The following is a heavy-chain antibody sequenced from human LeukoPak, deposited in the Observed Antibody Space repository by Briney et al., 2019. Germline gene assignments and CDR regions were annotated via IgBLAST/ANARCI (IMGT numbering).Heavy chain of an antibody. Sequence: PSQTLSLTCAVSGVSISSGAYSWSWIRQPPRKGLEWIGYVYYSGCTYYNPSLKSRVTISVDTSKNQFSLKLSSVTAADTAVYYCASHSGGYAYWGQGTLVTVSS. J-gene: IGHJ4*02. CDR1: GVSISSGAYS. CDR2: VYYSGCT. D-gene: IGHD5-12*01. V-gene: IGHV4-30-4*07. CDR3: ASHSGGYAY.